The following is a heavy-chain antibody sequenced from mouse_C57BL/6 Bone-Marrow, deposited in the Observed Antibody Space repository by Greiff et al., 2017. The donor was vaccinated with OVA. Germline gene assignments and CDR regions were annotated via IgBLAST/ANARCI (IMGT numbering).Heavy chain of an antibody. Sequence: EVKLVESGEGLVKPGGSLKLSCAASGFTFSSYAMSWVRQTPEKRLEWVAYISSGGDYIYYADTVKGRFTISRDNARNTLYLQMSSLKSEDTAMYYCTRRGDYGSSYIFAYWGQGTLVTVSA. D-gene: IGHD1-1*01. J-gene: IGHJ3*01. V-gene: IGHV5-9-1*02. CDR3: TRRGDYGSSYIFAY. CDR1: GFTFSSYA. CDR2: ISSGGDYI.